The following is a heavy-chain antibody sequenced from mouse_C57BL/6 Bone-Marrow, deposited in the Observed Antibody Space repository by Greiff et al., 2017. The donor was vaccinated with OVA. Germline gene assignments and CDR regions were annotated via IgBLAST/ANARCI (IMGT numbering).Heavy chain of an antibody. CDR2: ISYDGSN. V-gene: IGHV3-6*01. CDR1: GYSITSGYY. CDR3: AREGFIRGYFDV. J-gene: IGHJ1*03. D-gene: IGHD1-1*01. Sequence: EVQLQQSGPGLVKPSQSLSLTCSVTGYSITSGYYWNWIRQFPGNKLEWMGYISYDGSNNYNPSLKNRISITRDTSKNQFFLKLNSVTTEDTATYYCAREGFIRGYFDVWGTGTTVTVSS.